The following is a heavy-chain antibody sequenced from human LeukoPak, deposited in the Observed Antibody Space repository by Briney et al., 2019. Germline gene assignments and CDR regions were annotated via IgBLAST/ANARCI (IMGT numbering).Heavy chain of an antibody. J-gene: IGHJ4*02. CDR2: INNDGSST. CDR1: GFTFSNAW. CDR3: ARAQQLIG. V-gene: IGHV3-74*01. Sequence: PGGSLRLSCAASGFTFSNAWMNWVRQAPGKGLVWVSRINNDGSSTSYADSVKGRFTISRVNAKNTLYLQMNSLSPEDTAVYYCARAQQLIGWGQGTLVTVSS. D-gene: IGHD6-13*01.